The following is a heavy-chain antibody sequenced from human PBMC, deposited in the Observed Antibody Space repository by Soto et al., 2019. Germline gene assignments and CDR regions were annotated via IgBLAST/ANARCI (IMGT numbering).Heavy chain of an antibody. V-gene: IGHV5-51*01. Sequence: XESLKISCMGSGYSFCTYWIAWVRQMPGKGLECMGIFYPGDSETTYSPSFQGQVTFSADKSISTAYLQWSSLKASDTAMYYCARAGKGGSHFYGMDVWGQGTTVTVSS. J-gene: IGHJ6*02. CDR2: FYPGDSET. CDR1: GYSFCTYW. CDR3: ARAGKGGSHFYGMDV. D-gene: IGHD1-26*01.